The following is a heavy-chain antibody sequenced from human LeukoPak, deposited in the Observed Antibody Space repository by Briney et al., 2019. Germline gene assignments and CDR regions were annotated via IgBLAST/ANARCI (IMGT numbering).Heavy chain of an antibody. CDR2: VSNRDGRA. V-gene: IGHV3-23*01. J-gene: IGHJ4*02. CDR1: GFTFSSYG. CDR3: ASGMSLAGDGPFDF. Sequence: PGGSLRLSCAASGFTFSSYGMDWVRQAPGKGLEWVSGVSNRDGRACYADSVKGRFTVSRDNSKNTLHLQMNSLRAEDTALYYCASGMSLAGDGPFDFWGQGTLVTVSS. D-gene: IGHD6-19*01.